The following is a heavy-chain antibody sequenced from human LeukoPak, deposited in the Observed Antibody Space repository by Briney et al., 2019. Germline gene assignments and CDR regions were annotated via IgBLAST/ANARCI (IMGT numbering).Heavy chain of an antibody. CDR1: GFTFSSYA. Sequence: QPGGSLRLSCAAAGFTFSSYAMSWVRQAPGKGLEWVAVISYDGSNKYYADSVKGRFTISRDNSKNTLYLQMDSLRAEDTALYYCARDLGPRQQLVGDGVDVWGQGTPVTVSS. CDR3: ARDLGPRQQLVGDGVDV. D-gene: IGHD6-13*01. V-gene: IGHV3-30-3*01. J-gene: IGHJ6*02. CDR2: ISYDGSNK.